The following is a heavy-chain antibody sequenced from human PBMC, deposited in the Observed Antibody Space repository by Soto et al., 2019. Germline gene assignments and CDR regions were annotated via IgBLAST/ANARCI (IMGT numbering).Heavy chain of an antibody. Sequence: GGSLRLSCAASGFSFSSYGMHWVRQAPGKGLEWVAVISYDGSNKYYADSVKGRFTISRDNSKNTLYLQMNSLRAEDTAVYYCAKSRYDSSGYYQYYFDYWGQGTLVTVSS. CDR3: AKSRYDSSGYYQYYFDY. D-gene: IGHD3-22*01. CDR2: ISYDGSNK. J-gene: IGHJ4*02. CDR1: GFSFSSYG. V-gene: IGHV3-30*18.